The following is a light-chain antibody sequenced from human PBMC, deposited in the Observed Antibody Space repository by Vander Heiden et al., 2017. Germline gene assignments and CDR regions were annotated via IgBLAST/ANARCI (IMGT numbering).Light chain of an antibody. CDR3: QVWDSSSDHPV. J-gene: IGLJ2*01. CDR1: NIGSKS. V-gene: IGLV3-21*04. Sequence: SYVLTQPPSVSVAPGKTARITCGGNNIGSKSVHWYQQKPGQAPVLVIYYDSDRPSGSPERFSGSNSGNTATLTISRVEAGDEADYYCQVWDSSSDHPVFGGGTKLTVL. CDR2: YDS.